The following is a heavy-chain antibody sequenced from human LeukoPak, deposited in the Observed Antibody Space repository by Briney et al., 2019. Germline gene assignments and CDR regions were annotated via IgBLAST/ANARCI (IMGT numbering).Heavy chain of an antibody. D-gene: IGHD3-10*01. V-gene: IGHV1-18*01. Sequence: GASVKVSCKSSGYSFRRNGISWVRQAPGQGLKWMAWISANSGNTNYAQNFQGRVTLTTDTSTSTAYMELRSLRSDDTAVYYCARDVNYASDYWGQGTLVTVSS. CDR1: GYSFRRNG. CDR3: ARDVNYASDY. J-gene: IGHJ4*02. CDR2: ISANSGNT.